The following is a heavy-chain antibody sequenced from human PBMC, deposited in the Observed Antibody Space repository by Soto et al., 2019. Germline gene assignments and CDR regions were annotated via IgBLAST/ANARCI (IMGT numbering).Heavy chain of an antibody. CDR3: ARGGINWYGFEY. CDR1: GFTFSGYA. V-gene: IGHV3-23*01. D-gene: IGHD1-20*01. J-gene: IGHJ4*02. Sequence: GGSLRLSCAASGFTFSGYAMSWVRQAPGKGLEWVSAISDSGSSTYYADSVKGRFTISRDNSKNTLYLHMNSLRAEDTALYYCARGGINWYGFEYWGQGTLVTVSS. CDR2: ISDSGSST.